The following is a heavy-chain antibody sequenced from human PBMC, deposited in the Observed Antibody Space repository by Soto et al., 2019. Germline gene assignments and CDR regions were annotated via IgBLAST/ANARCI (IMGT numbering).Heavy chain of an antibody. D-gene: IGHD3-10*02. CDR3: TIFELIDY. V-gene: IGHV3-23*01. CDR1: GFTFSNYA. CDR2: ISGSGGST. Sequence: PGGSLRLSCAASGFTFSNYAMTWVRQAPGKGLEWVSVISGSGGSTYYADSVKGRFTISRDNSKNTLYLQMNSLRAEDTAVYYCTIFELIDYWGQGTPVTVSS. J-gene: IGHJ4*02.